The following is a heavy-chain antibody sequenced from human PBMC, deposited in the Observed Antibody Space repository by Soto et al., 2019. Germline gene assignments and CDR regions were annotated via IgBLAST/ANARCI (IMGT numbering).Heavy chain of an antibody. CDR2: ISSSSSYI. D-gene: IGHD6-13*01. J-gene: IGHJ3*02. CDR3: ARDRSSSSRKTPFAFDI. Sequence: PGGSLRLSYAASGFTFSSYSMNWVRQAPGKGLEWVSSISSSSSYIYYADSVKGRFTISRDNAKNSLYLQMNSLRAEDTAVYYCARDRSSSSRKTPFAFDIWGQGTMVTVSS. CDR1: GFTFSSYS. V-gene: IGHV3-21*01.